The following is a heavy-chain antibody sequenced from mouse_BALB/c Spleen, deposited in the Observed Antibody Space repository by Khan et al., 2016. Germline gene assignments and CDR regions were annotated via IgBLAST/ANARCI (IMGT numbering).Heavy chain of an antibody. CDR1: GFTFSDYY. D-gene: IGHD2-4*01. J-gene: IGHJ3*01. Sequence: EVELVESGGGLVKPGGSLKLSCAASGFTFSDYYMYWVRQTPEKRLEWVATISDGGSYTYYPDSVKGRFTISRDNAKNNLYLQMGSLKSEDTAMYYCAREGLRRGFAYWGQGTLVTVSA. V-gene: IGHV5-4*02. CDR3: AREGLRRGFAY. CDR2: ISDGGSYT.